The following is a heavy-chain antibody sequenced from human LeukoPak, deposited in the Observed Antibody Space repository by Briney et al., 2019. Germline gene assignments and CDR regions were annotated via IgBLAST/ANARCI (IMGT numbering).Heavy chain of an antibody. CDR3: ARRGELVGGWFDP. V-gene: IGHV4-34*01. CDR1: GGSFSGYY. CDR2: INHGGST. D-gene: IGHD2-8*02. Sequence: SETLSLTCAVYGGSFSGYYWSWIRQPPGKGLEWIGEINHGGSTNYNPSLKSRVTISVDTSKNQFSLKLSSVTAADTAVYYCARRGELVGGWFDPWGQGTLVTVSS. J-gene: IGHJ5*02.